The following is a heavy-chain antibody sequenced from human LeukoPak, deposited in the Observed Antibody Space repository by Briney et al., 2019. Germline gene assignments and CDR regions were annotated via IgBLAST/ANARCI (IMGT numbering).Heavy chain of an antibody. J-gene: IGHJ3*02. CDR2: IYYSGNT. D-gene: IGHD4-17*01. CDR3: TREYGFMTTVFHAFDI. V-gene: IGHV4-39*07. CDR1: GGSTSSSSYY. Sequence: TSETLSLTCTVSGGSTSSSSYYWGWIRQPPGKGLEWIGSIYYSGNTYYNSSLKSRVTISVDTSKNQFSLKLSSVTAADTAIYYCTREYGFMTTVFHAFDIWGQGTMVTVSS.